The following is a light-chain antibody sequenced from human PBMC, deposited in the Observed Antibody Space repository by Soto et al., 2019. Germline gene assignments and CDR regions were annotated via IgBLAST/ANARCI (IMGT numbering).Light chain of an antibody. Sequence: EIVLTQSPGTLSLSPGESATLSCWASQSGRSNYLAWYQQKPGQAPRLLIYGASSRATGIPDRFSGSGYGTDFTLTISRLEPEEFAVYYCQQYGSSSYTFGQGTKLEIK. V-gene: IGKV3-20*01. CDR2: GAS. CDR1: QSGRSNY. CDR3: QQYGSSSYT. J-gene: IGKJ2*01.